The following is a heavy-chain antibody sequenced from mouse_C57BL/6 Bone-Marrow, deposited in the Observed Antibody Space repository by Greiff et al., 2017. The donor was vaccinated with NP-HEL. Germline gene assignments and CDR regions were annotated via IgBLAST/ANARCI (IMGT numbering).Heavy chain of an antibody. V-gene: IGHV1-69*01. J-gene: IGHJ3*01. D-gene: IGHD2-5*01. CDR3: ARFLFRSNYVTWFAY. CDR2: IDPSDSYT. Sequence: QVQLQQPGAELVMPGASVKLSCKASGYTFTSYWMHWVKQRPGQGLEWIGEIDPSDSYTNYNQKFKGKSTLTVDKSSSTAYMQLSSLTSEDSAVYYCARFLFRSNYVTWFAYWGQGTLVTVSA. CDR1: GYTFTSYW.